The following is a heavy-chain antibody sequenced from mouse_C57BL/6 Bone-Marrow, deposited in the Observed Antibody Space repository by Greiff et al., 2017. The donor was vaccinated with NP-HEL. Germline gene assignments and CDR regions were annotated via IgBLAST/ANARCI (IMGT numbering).Heavy chain of an antibody. D-gene: IGHD1-1*01. V-gene: IGHV1-81*01. CDR2: IYPRSGNT. CDR1: GYTFTSYG. CDR3: AGGNYYGSSYRYFDV. Sequence: QVQLKQSGAELARPGASVKLSCKASGYTFTSYGISWVKQRPGQGLEWIGEIYPRSGNTYYNEKFKGKATLTADKSSSTAYMELRSLTSEDSAVYFCAGGNYYGSSYRYFDVWGTGTTVTVSS. J-gene: IGHJ1*03.